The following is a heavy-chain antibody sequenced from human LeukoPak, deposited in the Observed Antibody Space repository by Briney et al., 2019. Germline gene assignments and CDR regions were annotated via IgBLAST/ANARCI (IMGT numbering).Heavy chain of an antibody. Sequence: PSETLSLTCTVSGGSISSSSYYWGWIRQPPGKGLEWIGSIYYSGSTYYNPSLKSRVTISVDTSKNQFSLKLSSVTAADTAVYYCASVGVVVAASDYWGQGTLVTVSS. D-gene: IGHD2-15*01. J-gene: IGHJ4*02. V-gene: IGHV4-39*07. CDR1: GGSISSSSYY. CDR3: ASVGVVVAASDY. CDR2: IYYSGST.